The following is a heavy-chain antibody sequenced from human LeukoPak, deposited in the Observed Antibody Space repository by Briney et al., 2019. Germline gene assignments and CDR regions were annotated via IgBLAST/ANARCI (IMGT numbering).Heavy chain of an antibody. CDR3: ARGSFGVFDY. Sequence: GGSLRLSCAASGFTLSSYSMKWVRQAPGKGLEWVSYISSGGSTIYYADSVEGRFTISRDNARNSLYLQMNGLRDEDTAVYYCARGSFGVFDYWGQGILVTVSS. V-gene: IGHV3-48*02. CDR1: GFTLSSYS. CDR2: ISSGGSTI. J-gene: IGHJ4*02. D-gene: IGHD3-10*01.